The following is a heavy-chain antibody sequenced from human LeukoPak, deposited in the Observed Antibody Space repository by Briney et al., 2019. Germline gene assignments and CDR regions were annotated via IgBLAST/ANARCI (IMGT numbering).Heavy chain of an antibody. CDR1: GGSISSGSYY. D-gene: IGHD6-13*01. V-gene: IGHV4-61*02. J-gene: IGHJ4*02. CDR3: ARDRRLAAAGD. CDR2: IYASGST. Sequence: SETLSLTCTVSGGSISSGSYYWSWIRQPAGKGLEWIGRIYASGSTNYNPSLKSRVTISVDTSKNQFSLKLSSVTAADTAVYYCARDRRLAAAGDWGQGTLVTVSS.